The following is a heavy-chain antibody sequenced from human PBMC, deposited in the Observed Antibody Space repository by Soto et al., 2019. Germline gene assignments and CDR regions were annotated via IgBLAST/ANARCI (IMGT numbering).Heavy chain of an antibody. CDR3: ARGGYSHGYRFYYYYYGMYV. D-gene: IGHD5-18*01. Sequence: ASVKVSCKASGYTFTSYGISWVRQAPGQGLEWMGWISAYNGNTNYAQKLQGRVTMTTDTSTSTAYMELRSLRSDDTAVYYCARGGYSHGYRFYYYYYGMYVWGQGTTFTVSS. V-gene: IGHV1-18*04. CDR1: GYTFTSYG. CDR2: ISAYNGNT. J-gene: IGHJ6*02.